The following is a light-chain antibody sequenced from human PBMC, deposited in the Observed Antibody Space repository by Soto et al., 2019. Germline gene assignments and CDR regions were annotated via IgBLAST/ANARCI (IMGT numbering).Light chain of an antibody. V-gene: IGKV1-5*01. Sequence: DIQMTQSPSTLSASVGDRVTITCRASQSISSWLAWYQQKPGKAPNLLIYDASSLDSGVPPRFSGSGSGTEFTLTISSLQPDDFATYYCQQYEGFSRTFGQGTKVEIK. CDR3: QQYEGFSRT. CDR1: QSISSW. CDR2: DAS. J-gene: IGKJ1*01.